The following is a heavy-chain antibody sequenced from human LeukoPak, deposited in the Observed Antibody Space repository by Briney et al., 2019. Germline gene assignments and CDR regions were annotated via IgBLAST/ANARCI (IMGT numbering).Heavy chain of an antibody. CDR1: GYTFIGYY. CDR2: INPNSGGT. Sequence: ASVKVSCKASGYTFIGYYMHWVRQAPGQGLEWMGWINPNSGGTNYAQKFQGWVTMTRDTSISTAYMELSRLRSDNTAVYYCARGGYSSSWYTGGDFDYWGQGTLVTVSS. V-gene: IGHV1-2*04. J-gene: IGHJ4*02. D-gene: IGHD6-13*01. CDR3: ARGGYSSSWYTGGDFDY.